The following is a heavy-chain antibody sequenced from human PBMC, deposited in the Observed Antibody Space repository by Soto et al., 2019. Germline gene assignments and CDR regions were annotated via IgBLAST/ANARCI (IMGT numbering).Heavy chain of an antibody. Sequence: ASVKVSCKASGGTFSSYAISWVRQAPGQGLEWMGGIIPIFGTADYAQKFQGRVTITADESTSTAYMELSSLRSEDTAVYYCAGPKSSWYAAFDIWGQGTMVTVSS. CDR1: GGTFSSYA. V-gene: IGHV1-69*13. CDR3: AGPKSSWYAAFDI. J-gene: IGHJ3*02. CDR2: IIPIFGTA. D-gene: IGHD6-13*01.